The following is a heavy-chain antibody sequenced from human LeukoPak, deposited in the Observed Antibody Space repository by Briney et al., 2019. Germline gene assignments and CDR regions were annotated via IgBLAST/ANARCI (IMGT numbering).Heavy chain of an antibody. CDR1: GFTFSSYA. CDR3: ARILYCSGGRCGGIDY. D-gene: IGHD2-15*01. Sequence: PGGSLRLSCAASGFTFSSYAMSWVRQAPAKGLEWVSVISGSGGSTFYTDSVKGRFAISRDNSKNTLYLQMNSLRAEDTAVYYCARILYCSGGRCGGIDYWGQGTLVTVSS. J-gene: IGHJ4*02. V-gene: IGHV3-23*01. CDR2: ISGSGGST.